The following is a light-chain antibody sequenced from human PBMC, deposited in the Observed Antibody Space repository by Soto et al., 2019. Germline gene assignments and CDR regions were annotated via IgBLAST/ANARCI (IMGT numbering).Light chain of an antibody. J-gene: IGKJ2*01. CDR1: QSVSSY. CDR2: DAS. CDR3: QQRRNWPPRYT. V-gene: IGKV3-11*01. Sequence: EIVLTQSPATLSLSPGERATLSCRASQSVSSYLAWYQQKPGQAPRLLIYDASNRATGIPARFSGSGSGTDFTLTSSSLEPEDFAVYYCQQRRNWPPRYTFGQGTKLEIK.